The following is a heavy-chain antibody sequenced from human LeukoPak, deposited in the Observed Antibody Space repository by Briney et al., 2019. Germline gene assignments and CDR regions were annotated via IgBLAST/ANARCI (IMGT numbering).Heavy chain of an antibody. Sequence: GGSLRLSCAASGFTVSSYYMTWVRQAPGKGLEWVSVIYSGGSTYYADSVKGRFTISRDNSRNTLYLQMNSLRAEDTALYYCAKVRVDAYVSPNDYWGQGTLVTVSS. CDR1: GFTVSSYY. V-gene: IGHV3-66*02. CDR3: AKVRVDAYVSPNDY. D-gene: IGHD3-16*01. CDR2: IYSGGST. J-gene: IGHJ4*02.